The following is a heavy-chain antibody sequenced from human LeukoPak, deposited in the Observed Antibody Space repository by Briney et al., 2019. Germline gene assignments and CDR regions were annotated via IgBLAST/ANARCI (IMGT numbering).Heavy chain of an antibody. J-gene: IGHJ4*02. D-gene: IGHD3-10*01. Sequence: GGSLRLSCAASGFTFSDYYTSWIRQAPGKGLEWVSYISSSSSYTNYADSVKGRFTISRDNAKNSLYLQMNSLRAEDTAVYYCARGSRVWFGELLFDYWGQGTLVTVST. CDR1: GFTFSDYY. CDR3: ARGSRVWFGELLFDY. CDR2: ISSSSSYT. V-gene: IGHV3-11*06.